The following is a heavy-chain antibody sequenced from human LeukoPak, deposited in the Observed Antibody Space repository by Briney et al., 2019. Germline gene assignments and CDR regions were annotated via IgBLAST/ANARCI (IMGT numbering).Heavy chain of an antibody. CDR2: ITWHSEIT. J-gene: IGHJ4*02. CDR3: AAVPETDFWTGFYLDY. D-gene: IGHD3/OR15-3a*01. CDR1: GFTFDDYA. V-gene: IGHV3-9*01. Sequence: SLRLSCAVSGFTFDDYAMHWVRQTPGKGLEWVSGITWHSEITGYADSVKGRFTISRDNAQNSLYLQMNSLRPEDTALYYCAAVPETDFWTGFYLDYWGRGTLVTVSS.